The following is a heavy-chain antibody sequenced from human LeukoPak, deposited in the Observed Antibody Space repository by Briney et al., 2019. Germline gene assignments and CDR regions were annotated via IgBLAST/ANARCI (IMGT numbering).Heavy chain of an antibody. J-gene: IGHJ6*03. CDR3: ARAPTQYQLQKRDDYYYYMDV. D-gene: IGHD2-2*01. CDR2: IIPIFGTA. V-gene: IGHV1-69*05. CDR1: GGTFSSYA. Sequence: SVKVSCKASGGTFSSYAISWVRQAPGQGLEWMGGIIPIFGTANYAQKFQGRVTITTDESTSTAYMELSSLRSGDTAVYYCARAPTQYQLQKRDDYYYYMDVWGKGTTVTVSS.